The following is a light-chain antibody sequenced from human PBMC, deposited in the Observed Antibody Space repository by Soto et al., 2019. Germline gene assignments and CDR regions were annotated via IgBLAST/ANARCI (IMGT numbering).Light chain of an antibody. CDR1: QSVTSSY. Sequence: EIVLTQSPDTLSLSPGERATLSCRASQSVTSSYLAWYQHKPGQAPRLLIYGASLRATGIPDRFSGSASGTAFSLTISRLEPEDFAVYYCQQNGFSPRTFGPGTRVEIK. V-gene: IGKV3-20*01. CDR2: GAS. J-gene: IGKJ1*01. CDR3: QQNGFSPRT.